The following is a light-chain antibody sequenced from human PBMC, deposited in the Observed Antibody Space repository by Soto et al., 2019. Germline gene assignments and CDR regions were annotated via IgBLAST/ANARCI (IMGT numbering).Light chain of an antibody. CDR1: QSVSSTS. CDR2: GAS. J-gene: IGKJ1*01. V-gene: IGKV3-20*01. CDR3: QQFESSVT. Sequence: EIVLTQSPGSLSLSPGERATLSCRASQSVSSTSFARYQQRPGQAPRLLMYGASSRATVIPERFSGSGSGTDFTLTISRLEPEYFGVYYCQQFESSVTFGQGTKVEIK.